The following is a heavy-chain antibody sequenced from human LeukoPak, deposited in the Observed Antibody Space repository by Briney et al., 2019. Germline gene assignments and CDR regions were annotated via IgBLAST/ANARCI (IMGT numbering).Heavy chain of an antibody. CDR2: MNPNSGNT. CDR1: GYTFTSYD. CDR3: ATKGPSYGNAFDI. D-gene: IGHD3-10*01. J-gene: IGHJ3*02. Sequence: ASVKVSFKASGYTFTSYDINWVRQATGQGLEWMGWMNPNSGNTGYAQKFQGRVSMTRNTSIRTAYMELSSLRFEDTAVYYCATKGPSYGNAFDIWGQGTMVTVSS. V-gene: IGHV1-8*01.